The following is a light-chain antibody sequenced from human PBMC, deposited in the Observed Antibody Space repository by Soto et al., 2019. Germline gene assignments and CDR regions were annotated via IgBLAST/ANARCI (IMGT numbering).Light chain of an antibody. J-gene: IGKJ1*01. CDR1: QSISSW. V-gene: IGKV1-5*03. Sequence: DIQMTQSPSILSASVGDRVTITCRASQSISSWLAWYQQKPGKAPNLLIHKASHLESGVPSRFSGSGSGTEFTLTISSLEPEDFAVFYCHQYGISPPTFGPGTKVDIK. CDR3: HQYGISPPT. CDR2: KAS.